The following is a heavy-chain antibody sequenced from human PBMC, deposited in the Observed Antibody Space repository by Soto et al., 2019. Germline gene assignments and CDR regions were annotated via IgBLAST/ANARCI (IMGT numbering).Heavy chain of an antibody. CDR2: IYPDDSDT. D-gene: IGHD4-4*01. CDR1: GYTFSSYW. CDR3: ARHGSNGAMYFYGMDV. V-gene: IGHV5-51*01. Sequence: GESLKISCKGSGYTFSSYWIAWVRQMPGKGLEWMGIIYPDDSDTRYSPSFEGHVTISADKSTNTAYLQWSSLRASDTAMYYCARHGSNGAMYFYGMDVWGQGTTATVYS. J-gene: IGHJ6*02.